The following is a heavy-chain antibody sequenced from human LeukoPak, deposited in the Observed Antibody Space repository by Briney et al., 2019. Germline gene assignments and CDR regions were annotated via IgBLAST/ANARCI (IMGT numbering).Heavy chain of an antibody. CDR1: GITVSSKY. D-gene: IGHD3-16*01. V-gene: IGHV3-53*01. CDR2: MQSGGST. Sequence: PGGSLRLSCAASGITVSSKYMSWVRQAPGKGLEWVSVMQSGGSTYYADSVKGRFTISRDNSKNTLYLQMNSLRVEDTAVYYCARGDYYAGGGRNWFDPWGQGTLVTVSS. CDR3: ARGDYYAGGGRNWFDP. J-gene: IGHJ5*02.